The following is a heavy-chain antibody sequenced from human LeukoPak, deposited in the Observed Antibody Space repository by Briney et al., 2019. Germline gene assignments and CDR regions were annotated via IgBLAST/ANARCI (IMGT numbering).Heavy chain of an antibody. V-gene: IGHV3-53*01. CDR3: ARGHGSTIPQDY. CDR1: GFTVSSYD. Sequence: PGGSLRLSCAASGFTVSSYDMSWVRQAPGKGLEWVSLIYSGGSAYYADSVKGRFTISRDNSKNTLSLQMNSLRVDDTAVYYCARGHGSTIPQDYWGQGTLVTVSS. CDR2: IYSGGSA. J-gene: IGHJ4*02. D-gene: IGHD3-3*01.